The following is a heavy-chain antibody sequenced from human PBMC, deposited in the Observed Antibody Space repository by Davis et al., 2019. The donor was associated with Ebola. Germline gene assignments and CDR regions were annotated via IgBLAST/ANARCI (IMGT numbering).Heavy chain of an antibody. J-gene: IGHJ5*02. D-gene: IGHD1-26*01. CDR3: ARVGVGAPNWFDP. V-gene: IGHV1-3*01. Sequence: ASVKVSCKASGYTFTTYAIHWVRQDPGQRLEWMGWINAGNGNTKYSQKFQGRVTITSDTSASTAYMELSSLRSEDTAVYYCARVGVGAPNWFDPWGQGTLVAVSS. CDR1: GYTFTTYA. CDR2: INAGNGNT.